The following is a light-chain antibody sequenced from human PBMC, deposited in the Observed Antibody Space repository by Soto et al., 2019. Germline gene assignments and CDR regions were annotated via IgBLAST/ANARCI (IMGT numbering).Light chain of an antibody. CDR3: SSYTSDFRRV. CDR1: SSDVGAYKY. V-gene: IGLV2-14*01. CDR2: EVN. Sequence: VLTQPASVSGSPGQSITVSCTGTSSDVGAYKYVSWYQQHPGKAPKLMIYEVNNRPSGVSNRFSGSKSGNTASLTISGLQAEDEADYYCSSYTSDFRRVFGTGTKVTVL. J-gene: IGLJ1*01.